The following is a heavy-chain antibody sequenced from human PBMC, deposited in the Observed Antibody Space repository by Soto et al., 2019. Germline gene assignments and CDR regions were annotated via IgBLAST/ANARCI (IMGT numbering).Heavy chain of an antibody. Sequence: EGQLVESGGGLVQPGGSLRLSCTASGFTFSSYWMNWVRQAPGKGLDWVSLINPDGGTTTYAESVKGRFTIFRDNAKNTVYLQMTSLRVEDTAVYYCARDLRGSPDYWGLGTLVTVSS. CDR1: GFTFSSYW. D-gene: IGHD1-26*01. V-gene: IGHV3-74*03. CDR3: ARDLRGSPDY. CDR2: INPDGGTT. J-gene: IGHJ4*02.